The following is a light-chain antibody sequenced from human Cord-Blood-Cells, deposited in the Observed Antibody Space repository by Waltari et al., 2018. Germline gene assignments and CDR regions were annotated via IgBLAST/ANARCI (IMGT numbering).Light chain of an antibody. Sequence: QLVLTQSPSASASLGASVKLTCTLSSGHSSYAIAWNQQQPEKGPRYLMKLNSYGSHSKGDGFPDRFSGPSSGAERYRTITSLQSEDEADYYGQTWGTGIQVFGGGTKLTVL. CDR2: LNSYGSH. J-gene: IGLJ2*01. CDR1: SGHSSYA. V-gene: IGLV4-69*01. CDR3: QTWGTGIQV.